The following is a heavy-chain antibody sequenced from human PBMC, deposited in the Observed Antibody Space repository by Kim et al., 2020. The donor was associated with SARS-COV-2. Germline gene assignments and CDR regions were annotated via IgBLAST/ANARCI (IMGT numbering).Heavy chain of an antibody. J-gene: IGHJ4*02. CDR2: INPKNGAT. V-gene: IGHV1-2*02. Sequence: ASVKVSCKATGYTFTAYFIHWVRQAPGQGLEWMAWINPKNGATNYAQKFQGRVSVTRDTSTSTTYMDLNSLTSDDTAVYYCAREWGEGSGWFRDWGQGSLVTVSS. CDR1: GYTFTAYF. D-gene: IGHD6-19*01. CDR3: AREWGEGSGWFRD.